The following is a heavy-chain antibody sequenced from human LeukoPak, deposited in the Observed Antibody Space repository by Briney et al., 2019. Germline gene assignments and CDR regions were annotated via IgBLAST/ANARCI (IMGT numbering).Heavy chain of an antibody. D-gene: IGHD6-13*01. CDR2: ISGSGGST. CDR1: GFTFSSYA. J-gene: IGHJ4*02. Sequence: PGGSLRLSCAASGFTFSSYAMSWVRQAPGKGLEWVSAISGSGGSTYYADSVKGRSTISRDNSKNTLYLQMNSLRAEDTAVYYCATSSTLGAAAADGGYWGQGTLVTVSS. CDR3: ATSSTLGAAAADGGY. V-gene: IGHV3-23*01.